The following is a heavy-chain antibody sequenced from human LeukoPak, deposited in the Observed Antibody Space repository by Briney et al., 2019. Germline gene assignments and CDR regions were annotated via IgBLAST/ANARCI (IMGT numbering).Heavy chain of an antibody. D-gene: IGHD4-11*01. CDR1: GFTVSDYY. CDR3: ARSKTDAFDI. CDR2: ISDGGYT. Sequence: GGSLRLSCAASGFTVSDYYMNWVRQAPGKGLEWVSYISDGGYTNYADYVKGRFTISRDNAKNSLYLQMNSLRAEDTAVYYCARSKTDAFDIWGQGTMVTVSS. V-gene: IGHV3-11*03. J-gene: IGHJ3*02.